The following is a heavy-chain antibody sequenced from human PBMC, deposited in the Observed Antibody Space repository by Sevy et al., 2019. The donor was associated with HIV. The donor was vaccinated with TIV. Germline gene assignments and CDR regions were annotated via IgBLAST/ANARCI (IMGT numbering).Heavy chain of an antibody. J-gene: IGHJ3*02. D-gene: IGHD3-16*01. CDR1: GFTFSSYA. V-gene: IGHV3-23*01. CDR2: ISGSGGST. Sequence: GGSLRLSCAASGFTFSSYAMSGVRQAPGKGLEWVSAISGSGGSTYYADSVKDRFTISRDNSKNRLYLQMNSLRAEDTAVYYCAKDRHGWAGAAFDIWGQGTMVTVSS. CDR3: AKDRHGWAGAAFDI.